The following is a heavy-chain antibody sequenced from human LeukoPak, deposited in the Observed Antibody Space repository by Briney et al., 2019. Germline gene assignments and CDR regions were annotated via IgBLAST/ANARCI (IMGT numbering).Heavy chain of an antibody. V-gene: IGHV1-69-2*01. CDR2: VDPEDGET. Sequence: ASVKISCKVSGYTFTDYYMHWVQQAPGKGLEWMGLVDPEDGETIYAEKFQGRVTITADTSTDTAYMELSSLRSEDTAVYYCAPTLGAIFGVVPHWGQGTLVTVSS. J-gene: IGHJ4*02. CDR1: GYTFTDYY. D-gene: IGHD3-3*01. CDR3: APTLGAIFGVVPH.